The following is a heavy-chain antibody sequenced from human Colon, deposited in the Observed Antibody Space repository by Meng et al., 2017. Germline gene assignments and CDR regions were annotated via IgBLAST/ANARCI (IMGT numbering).Heavy chain of an antibody. CDR2: GST. CDR3: ARDNWGSLDY. CDR1: GASVSDTNYA. V-gene: IGHV4-61*01. D-gene: IGHD7-27*01. Sequence: QVQLQGSGPVRVRPSETLSLTCTVSGASVSDTNYAWSWIRQPPGKGLEWIGYGSTNHNPSLKSRVTISVDTSKNQFSLTLNSVTAADTAVYYCARDNWGSLDYWGQGTLVTVSS. J-gene: IGHJ4*02.